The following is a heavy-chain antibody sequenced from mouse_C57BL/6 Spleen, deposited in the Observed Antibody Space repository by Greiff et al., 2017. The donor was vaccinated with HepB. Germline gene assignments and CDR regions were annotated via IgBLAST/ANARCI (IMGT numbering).Heavy chain of an antibody. CDR3: ARYDYTWFAY. D-gene: IGHD2-4*01. CDR2: IRNKANGYTT. Sequence: EVHLVESGGGLVQPGGSLSLSCAASGFTFTDYYMSWVRQPPGKALEWLGFIRNKANGYTTEYSASVKGRFTISRDNSQSSLYLQMNALRADDSATYYCARYDYTWFAYWGQGTLVTVSA. J-gene: IGHJ3*01. V-gene: IGHV7-3*01. CDR1: GFTFTDYY.